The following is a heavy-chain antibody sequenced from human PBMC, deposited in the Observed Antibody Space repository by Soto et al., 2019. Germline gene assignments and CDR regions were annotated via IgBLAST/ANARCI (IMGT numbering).Heavy chain of an antibody. Sequence: SETLSLTCTVSGGSISSYYWSWIRQPPGKGLEWIGYIYYSGSTNYNPSLKSRVTISVDTSKNQFSLKLSSVTAADTAVYYCARDAGSSWISYYFDYWGQGTLVTVSS. CDR3: ARDAGSSWISYYFDY. CDR2: IYYSGST. CDR1: GGSISSYY. D-gene: IGHD6-13*01. J-gene: IGHJ4*02. V-gene: IGHV4-59*01.